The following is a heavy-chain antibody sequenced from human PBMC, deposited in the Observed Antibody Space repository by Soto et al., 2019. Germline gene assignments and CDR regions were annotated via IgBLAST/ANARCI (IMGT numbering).Heavy chain of an antibody. V-gene: IGHV3-7*01. CDR2: IKEDGSDK. CDR1: GFSFSNYW. CDR3: AGGSYRTYHFHGMDV. J-gene: IGHJ6*02. D-gene: IGHD3-16*02. Sequence: GGSLRLSCAASGFSFSNYWMSWVRQAPGKGLEWVANIKEDGSDKYYVDSVKGRFTVSRDNAKKSVFLQMNSLRAEDPAVYYCAGGSYRTYHFHGMDVWGQGTTVTV.